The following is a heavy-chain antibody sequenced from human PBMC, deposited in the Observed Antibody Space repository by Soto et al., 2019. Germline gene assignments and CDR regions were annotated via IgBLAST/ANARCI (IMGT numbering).Heavy chain of an antibody. J-gene: IGHJ2*01. Sequence: QVHLQESGPGVVKASETLSLTCSLSGGSTSGKYWSWIRQSAGKGLEWIGRIYSSGRTHYNPSLGRQVSMSVAQNSFSLRLTAVTAADTAIYYCASDFDVNTALDYWYFDLWGRGTQVSVSS. V-gene: IGHV4-4*07. CDR3: ASDFDVNTALDYWYFDL. D-gene: IGHD3-9*01. CDR2: IYSSGRT. CDR1: GGSTSGKY.